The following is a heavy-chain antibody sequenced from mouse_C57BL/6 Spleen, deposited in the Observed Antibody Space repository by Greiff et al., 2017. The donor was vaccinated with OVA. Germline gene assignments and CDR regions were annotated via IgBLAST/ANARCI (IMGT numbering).Heavy chain of an antibody. J-gene: IGHJ4*01. CDR1: GYTFTDYY. CDR2: INPNNGGT. D-gene: IGHD1-1*01. CDR3: ARKGTTVVEGYAMDY. V-gene: IGHV1-26*01. Sequence: EVQLQQSGPELVKPGASVKISCKASGYTFTDYYMNWVKQSHGKSLEWIGDINPNNGGTSYNQKFKGKATLTVDKSSSTAYMELRSLTSEDSAVYYCARKGTTVVEGYAMDYWGQGTSGTVSS.